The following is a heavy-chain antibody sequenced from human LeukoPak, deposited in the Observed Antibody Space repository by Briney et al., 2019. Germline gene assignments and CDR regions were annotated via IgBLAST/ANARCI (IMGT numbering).Heavy chain of an antibody. D-gene: IGHD3-22*01. V-gene: IGHV4-4*02. CDR2: IFHSGGT. CDR3: ARDRYYYDSSGNRYFDL. Sequence: SETLSLTCAVSGGSISSTNWWSWVRQPPGKGLEWIGEIFHSGGTNYNPSLKSRISLSVDKSQNQFSLKLSSVTAADTAVYYCARDRYYYDSSGNRYFDLWGRGTLVTVSS. CDR1: GGSISSTNW. J-gene: IGHJ2*01.